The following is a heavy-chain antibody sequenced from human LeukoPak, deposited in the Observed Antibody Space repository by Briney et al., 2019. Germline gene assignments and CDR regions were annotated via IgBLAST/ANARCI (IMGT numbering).Heavy chain of an antibody. J-gene: IGHJ4*02. CDR1: GYTFTSYY. CDR2: INPSGGST. Sequence: ASVKVSCKASGYTFTSYYMHWVRQAPGQGLEWMGIINPSGGSTSYAQKFQGRVTMTRDMSTSAAYMELRSLRSDDTAVYYCARAAFGDFDYWGQGTLVTVSS. D-gene: IGHD3-10*01. V-gene: IGHV1-46*01. CDR3: ARAAFGDFDY.